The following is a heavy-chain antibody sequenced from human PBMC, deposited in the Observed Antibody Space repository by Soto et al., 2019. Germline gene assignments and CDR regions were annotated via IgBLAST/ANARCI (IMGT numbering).Heavy chain of an antibody. D-gene: IGHD1-1*01. CDR2: ISSSSSTI. Sequence: EVQLVESGGGLVQPGGSLRLSCAASGFTFSSYSMNWVRQAPGKGLEWVSYISSSSSTIYYADSVKGRFTISRDNAKNSLYLQMNSLRDEDTAVYYCARDSVRPWRNYFDYWGQGTLVTVSS. CDR1: GFTFSSYS. J-gene: IGHJ4*02. CDR3: ARDSVRPWRNYFDY. V-gene: IGHV3-48*02.